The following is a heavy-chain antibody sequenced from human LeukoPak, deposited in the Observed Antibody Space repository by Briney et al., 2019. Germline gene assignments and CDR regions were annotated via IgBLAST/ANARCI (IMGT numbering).Heavy chain of an antibody. CDR3: AKDKGIVVVPAATFDP. D-gene: IGHD2-2*01. Sequence: GGSLRLSCAASGFTFSSYAMSWVRQAPGTGLEWVSAISGSGGSTYYADSVKGRFTISRDNSKNTLYLQMNSLRAEDTAVYYCAKDKGIVVVPAATFDPWGQGTLVTVSS. V-gene: IGHV3-23*01. CDR2: ISGSGGST. J-gene: IGHJ5*02. CDR1: GFTFSSYA.